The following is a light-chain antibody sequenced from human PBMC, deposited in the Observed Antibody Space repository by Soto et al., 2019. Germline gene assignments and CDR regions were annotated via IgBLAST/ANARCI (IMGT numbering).Light chain of an antibody. V-gene: IGKV3-20*01. CDR1: QSVSSSY. CDR3: QQYGSSSIT. CDR2: GAS. Sequence: IMLTQSPGTLSLSPGERATLSYRASQSVSSSYLAWYQQKPGQAPRLLIYGASSRATGIPDRFSGSGSGTDFTLTISRLEPEDFAVYYCQQYGSSSITFGQGTRLEIK. J-gene: IGKJ5*01.